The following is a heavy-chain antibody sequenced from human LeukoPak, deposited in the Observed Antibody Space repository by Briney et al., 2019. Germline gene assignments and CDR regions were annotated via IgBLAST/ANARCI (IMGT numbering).Heavy chain of an antibody. D-gene: IGHD2-21*02. Sequence: GGSLILSCAASGFTLSGYWMSWVRQAPGKGLEWVANIKQDGSEKYSVDSVKGRSTISTDNAKNSLYLQMNSRRREDTAIYYCARLGRVTQTPDLDYWGQGTLVSVSS. CDR2: IKQDGSEK. CDR3: ARLGRVTQTPDLDY. J-gene: IGHJ4*02. CDR1: GFTLSGYW. V-gene: IGHV3-7*01.